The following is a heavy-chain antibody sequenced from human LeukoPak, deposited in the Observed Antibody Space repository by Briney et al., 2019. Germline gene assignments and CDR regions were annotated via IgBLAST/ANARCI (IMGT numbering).Heavy chain of an antibody. CDR3: ARDDVLMATQYMDV. CDR1: GYTFTSYD. V-gene: IGHV1-8*02. J-gene: IGHJ6*03. D-gene: IGHD5-24*01. Sequence: EASVKVSCKASGYTFTSYDINWVRQATGQGLEWMGWMNPNSGNTGYAQKLQGRVTMTTDTSTSTAYMELRSLRSDDTAVYYCARDDVLMATQYMDVWGKGTTVTVSS. CDR2: MNPNSGNT.